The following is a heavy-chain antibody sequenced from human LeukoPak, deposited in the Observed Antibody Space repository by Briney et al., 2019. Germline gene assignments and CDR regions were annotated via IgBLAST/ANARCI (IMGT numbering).Heavy chain of an antibody. V-gene: IGHV4-59*08. J-gene: IGHJ3*02. CDR1: GGSISSYY. CDR2: IYYSGST. D-gene: IGHD3-10*01. CDR3: ARLRPDDAFDI. Sequence: PSETLSLTCTVSGGSISSYYWSWIRQPPGKGLEWIGYIYYSGSTNYNPSLKSRVTISVDTSKNQFSLKLSSATAADTAVYYCARLRPDDAFDIWGQGTMVTVSS.